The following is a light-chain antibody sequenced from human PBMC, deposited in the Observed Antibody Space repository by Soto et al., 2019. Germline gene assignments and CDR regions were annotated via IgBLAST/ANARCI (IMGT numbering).Light chain of an antibody. CDR2: DAS. CDR1: QNIDNY. V-gene: IGKV1-39*01. J-gene: IGKJ4*01. CDR3: QQTYSTPLT. Sequence: DIQMTQSPSTLFASVVERVTMGCRASQNIDNYLHWYQQKPGKAPKLLIYDASTLQSGVPSGFSGSGFGTDFTLTISSLQPEDFATYYCQQTYSTPLTFGGGTKVDIK.